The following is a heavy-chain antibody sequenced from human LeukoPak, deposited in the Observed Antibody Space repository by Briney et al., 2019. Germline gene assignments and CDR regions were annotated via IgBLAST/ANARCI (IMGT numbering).Heavy chain of an antibody. Sequence: SGGSLRLSCAASGFTFSSYGMHWVRQAPGKGLEWVAVIWYDGSNKYYADSVKGRFTISRDNSKNTLYLQMNSLRAEDTAVYYCAKILTGTGPTMDVWGQGTTVTVSS. V-gene: IGHV3-33*06. D-gene: IGHD1-20*01. CDR3: AKILTGTGPTMDV. CDR2: IWYDGSNK. CDR1: GFTFSSYG. J-gene: IGHJ6*02.